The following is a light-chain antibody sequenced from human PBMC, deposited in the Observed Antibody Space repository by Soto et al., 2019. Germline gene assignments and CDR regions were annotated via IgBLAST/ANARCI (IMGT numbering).Light chain of an antibody. Sequence: QSALTQPRSVSGSPGQSVTISCTGTNSDVGTYNYVSWYQQHPGKAPKLISYDVTNRPSGVPDRFSGSKSGNTASLIISGLQAADEAEYYCCCCSYAGSTSFRVLFGGGTQLTVL. CDR3: CSYAGSTSFRVL. CDR2: DVT. J-gene: IGLJ2*01. CDR1: NSDVGTYNY. V-gene: IGLV2-11*01.